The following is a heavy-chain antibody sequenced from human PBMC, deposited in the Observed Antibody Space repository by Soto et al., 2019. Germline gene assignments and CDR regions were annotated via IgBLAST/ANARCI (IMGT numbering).Heavy chain of an antibody. CDR2: IKSKTDGGTT. V-gene: IGHV3-15*07. J-gene: IGHJ4*01. CDR3: TTDSYSTIIIVRFDY. D-gene: IGHD3-22*01. Sequence: GGSLRLSCAASGFTXTNAWINRVRQAPGKGLEWVGRIKSKTDGGTTDYAVPVKGRFAISRDDSNNMVYLQMNSLKIEDTAVYYCTTDSYSTIIIVRFDYWGHGTLVTVSS. CDR1: GFTXTNAW.